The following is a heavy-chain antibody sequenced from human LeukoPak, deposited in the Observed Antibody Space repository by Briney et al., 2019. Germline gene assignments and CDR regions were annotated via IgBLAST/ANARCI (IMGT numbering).Heavy chain of an antibody. J-gene: IGHJ4*01. V-gene: IGHV4-30-2*01. CDR3: ARLYSSSWYADY. CDR2: IYHSGIT. Sequence: SQTLSLTCTVSGGSISSGGYYWSWIRQPPGQGLEWIGYIYHSGITYYNPSLKSRVTISVDRSKNQFSLKLNSVTAADTAVYYCARLYSSSWYADYWG. D-gene: IGHD6-13*01. CDR1: GGSISSGGYY.